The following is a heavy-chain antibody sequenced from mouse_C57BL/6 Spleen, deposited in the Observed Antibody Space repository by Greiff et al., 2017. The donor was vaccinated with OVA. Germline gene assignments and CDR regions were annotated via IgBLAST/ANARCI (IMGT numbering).Heavy chain of an antibody. Sequence: VQLQQSGPELVKPGASVKISCKASGYTFTDYYMNWVKQSHGKSLEWIGDINPNNGGTSYNQKFKGKATLTVDKSSSTAYMELRSLTSEDSAVYYCASPLLWLRQGYFDVWGTGTTVTVSS. J-gene: IGHJ1*03. CDR1: GYTFTDYY. CDR2: INPNNGGT. V-gene: IGHV1-26*01. D-gene: IGHD2-2*01. CDR3: ASPLLWLRQGYFDV.